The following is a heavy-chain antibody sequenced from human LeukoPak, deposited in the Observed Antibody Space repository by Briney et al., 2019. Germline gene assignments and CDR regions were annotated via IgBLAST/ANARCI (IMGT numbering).Heavy chain of an antibody. CDR1: GFTVSSNY. Sequence: GGSLRLSCAASGFTVSSNYMSWVRQAPGKGLEWVSVIYSGGSTYYADSLKGRFTISRDNSKNTLYLQMNSLRAEDTAVYYCAKAHLGDYYDSSGYYLGDDAFDIWGQGTMVTVSS. J-gene: IGHJ3*02. CDR3: AKAHLGDYYDSSGYYLGDDAFDI. CDR2: IYSGGST. V-gene: IGHV3-53*01. D-gene: IGHD3-22*01.